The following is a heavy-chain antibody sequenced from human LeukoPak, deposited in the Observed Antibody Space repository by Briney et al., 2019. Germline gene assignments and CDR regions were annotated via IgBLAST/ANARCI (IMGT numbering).Heavy chain of an antibody. CDR2: INSNGGST. CDR1: GFTFSSYA. J-gene: IGHJ4*02. V-gene: IGHV3-64*01. D-gene: IGHD3-16*01. Sequence: PGGSLRLSCAASGFTFSSYAMHWVRQAPGKGLEYVSGINSNGGSTYYTNSVKGRFTISRDNSKNTLYLQMGSLRAEDMAVYYCATDYIYESFGYWGQGTLVTVSS. CDR3: ATDYIYESFGY.